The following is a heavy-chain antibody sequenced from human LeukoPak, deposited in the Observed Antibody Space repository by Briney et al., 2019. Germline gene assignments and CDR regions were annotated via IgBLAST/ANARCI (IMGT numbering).Heavy chain of an antibody. V-gene: IGHV1-18*01. Sequence: ASXXVSCKASGYTFTSYGISWVRQAPGQGLEWMGWISAYNGNTNYAQKLQGRVTMTTDTSTSTAYMELRSLRSDDTAVYYCARPYYDSSAPPYDYRGQGTLVTVSS. D-gene: IGHD3-22*01. J-gene: IGHJ4*02. CDR1: GYTFTSYG. CDR3: ARPYYDSSAPPYDY. CDR2: ISAYNGNT.